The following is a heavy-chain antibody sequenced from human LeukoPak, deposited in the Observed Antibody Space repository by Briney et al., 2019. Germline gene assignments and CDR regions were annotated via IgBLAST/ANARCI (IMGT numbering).Heavy chain of an antibody. J-gene: IGHJ4*02. D-gene: IGHD4-17*01. V-gene: IGHV4-61*10. CDR1: GDSISSGSYY. CDR2: INHSGST. CDR3: ARNYPFGDYPYYFDF. Sequence: PSETLSLTCIVSGDSISSGSYYWTWIRQPAGKGLEWIGEINHSGSTNYNPSLKSRVTMSVDTSKNQFSLKLSSFTAADTAVYYCARNYPFGDYPYYFDFWGQGTLVTVSS.